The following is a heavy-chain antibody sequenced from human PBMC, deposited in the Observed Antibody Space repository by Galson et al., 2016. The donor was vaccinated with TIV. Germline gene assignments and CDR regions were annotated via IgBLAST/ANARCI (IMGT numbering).Heavy chain of an antibody. J-gene: IGHJ4*02. V-gene: IGHV1-3*01. D-gene: IGHD2-21*01. CDR2: INAGNDNT. Sequence: SVKVSCKAFGFTFTSYAMHWVRQAPGQRLEWMGCINAGNDNTKYSQKFQGRVTITRDTPANTAYMELSSLRSEDTAVYYCARPPYCGGDCFKYDSWGQGTLVTVSS. CDR1: GFTFTSYA. CDR3: ARPPYCGGDCFKYDS.